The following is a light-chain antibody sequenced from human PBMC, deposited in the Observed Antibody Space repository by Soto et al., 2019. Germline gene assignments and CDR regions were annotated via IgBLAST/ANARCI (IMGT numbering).Light chain of an antibody. Sequence: DIQMTQSPSTLSASVGDRVTINCRASQSIGSWLAWYQQKPGKAPKLLIYKASSLESGVPSRFSGSGSGTEFTLTISSLQPDDFATYYCQQYNSYSWTFGQGTKWIS. CDR3: QQYNSYSWT. CDR2: KAS. V-gene: IGKV1-5*03. CDR1: QSIGSW. J-gene: IGKJ1*01.